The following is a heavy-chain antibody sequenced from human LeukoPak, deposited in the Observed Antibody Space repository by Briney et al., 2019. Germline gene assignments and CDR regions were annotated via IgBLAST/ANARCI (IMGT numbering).Heavy chain of an antibody. D-gene: IGHD6-19*01. CDR1: GFTFSKYW. Sequence: GGSLRLSCAASGFTFSKYWMLWVRQAPGKGLESVSRINTDGTVTTYADSAKGRFTVSRDNADNTMFLQMNSVSDEDTAVYYCATKQWLAPPPDSWGQGTPVTVSS. CDR3: ATKQWLAPPPDS. V-gene: IGHV3-74*01. CDR2: INTDGTVT. J-gene: IGHJ4*02.